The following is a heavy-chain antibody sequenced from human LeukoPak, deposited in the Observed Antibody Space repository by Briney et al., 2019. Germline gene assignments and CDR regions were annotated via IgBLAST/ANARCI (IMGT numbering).Heavy chain of an antibody. CDR2: IYYSGST. CDR1: GGSISSYY. D-gene: IGHD3-9*01. CDR3: ARCRLLGYFDWPDAFDI. V-gene: IGHV4-59*01. J-gene: IGHJ3*02. Sequence: SETLSLTCSVSGGSISSYYWSWIRQPPGKGLEWIGNIYYSGSTNDNPSLKARVTISVDTSKNQFSLKLSSVTAADTAVYYCARCRLLGYFDWPDAFDIWGQGTMVTVSS.